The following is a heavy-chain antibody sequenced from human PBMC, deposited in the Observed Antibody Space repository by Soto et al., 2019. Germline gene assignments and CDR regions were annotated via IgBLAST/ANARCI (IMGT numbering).Heavy chain of an antibody. J-gene: IGHJ6*03. CDR3: ARDRYDILTEGYYYYYMDV. V-gene: IGHV3-66*01. CDR1: GFTVSSNY. CDR2: IYSGGST. D-gene: IGHD3-9*01. Sequence: GGSLRLSCAASGFTVSSNYMSWVRQAPGKGLEWVSVIYSGGSTYYADSVKGRFTISRDNSKNTLYLQMNSLRAEDTAVYYCARDRYDILTEGYYYYYMDVWGKGTTVTVSS.